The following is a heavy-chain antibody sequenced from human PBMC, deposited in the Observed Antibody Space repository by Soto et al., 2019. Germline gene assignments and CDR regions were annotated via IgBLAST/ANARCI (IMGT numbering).Heavy chain of an antibody. CDR1: GFTFSNAW. J-gene: IGHJ4*02. D-gene: IGHD4-17*01. Sequence: GGSLRLSCAASGFTFSNAWMNWVRQAPGKGLEWVGRIKSKTDGGTTDYAAPVKGRFTISRDDSKNTLYLQMNSLKTEDTAVYYCTRTNDYGDYRVDYWGQGTLVTVSS. CDR3: TRTNDYGDYRVDY. CDR2: IKSKTDGGTT. V-gene: IGHV3-15*07.